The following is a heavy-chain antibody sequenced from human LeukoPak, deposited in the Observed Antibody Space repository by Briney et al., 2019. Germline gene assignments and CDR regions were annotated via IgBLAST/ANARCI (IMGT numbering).Heavy chain of an antibody. V-gene: IGHV4-59*08. CDR2: IYYSGST. CDR1: GGSMSGNV. J-gene: IGHJ4*02. D-gene: IGHD3-10*01. Sequence: SETLSLTCTGSGGSMSGNVWSWIRQPPGKGLQYMGYIYYSGSTYYKPSLKSRVTMSVDTSKNQFSLRLSSVPAADTAVYYCARLGGLPGYYFDYWGQGTLVAVSS. CDR3: ARLGGLPGYYFDY.